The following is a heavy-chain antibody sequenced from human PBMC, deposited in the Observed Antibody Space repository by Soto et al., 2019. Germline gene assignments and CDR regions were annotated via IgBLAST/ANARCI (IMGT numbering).Heavy chain of an antibody. CDR3: ARFGFTYYYDY. V-gene: IGHV3-64*01. Sequence: GSLRLSCAASGFTFSSYAMHWVRQAPGKGLEYVSAISSNGGSTYYANSVRGRFTISRDNSKNTLYLQMGSLRAEDMAVYYCARFGFTYYYDYWGQGT. CDR2: ISSNGGST. CDR1: GFTFSSYA. D-gene: IGHD3-10*01. J-gene: IGHJ4*02.